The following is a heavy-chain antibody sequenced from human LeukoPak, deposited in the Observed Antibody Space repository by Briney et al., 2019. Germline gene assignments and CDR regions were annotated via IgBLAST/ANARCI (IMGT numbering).Heavy chain of an antibody. Sequence: ASVNVSCKASGYTFTGYHIHWVRQAPGQGLEWMGRINPNSGGTNYAQKFQGRVTTTRDTSINTAYMELSSLRSDDTAVYFCARDPYISSGPDGMDVWGQGTTVTVSS. CDR1: GYTFTGYH. D-gene: IGHD2-15*01. CDR3: ARDPYISSGPDGMDV. J-gene: IGHJ6*02. V-gene: IGHV1-2*06. CDR2: INPNSGGT.